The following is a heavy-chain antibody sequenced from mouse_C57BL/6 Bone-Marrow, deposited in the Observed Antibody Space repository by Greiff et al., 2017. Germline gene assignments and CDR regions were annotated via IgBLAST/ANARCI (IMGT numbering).Heavy chain of an antibody. CDR3: ARSRGVTYWYFEV. J-gene: IGHJ1*03. Sequence: QVQLQQPGAELVRPGSSVKLSCKASGYTFTSYWMHWVKQRPIQGLEWIGNIDPSDSETHYNQKFKDKATLTVDKSSSTAYMQLSSLTSEDSAVYYCARSRGVTYWYFEVWGTGTTVTVSS. V-gene: IGHV1-52*01. CDR1: GYTFTSYW. CDR2: IDPSDSET.